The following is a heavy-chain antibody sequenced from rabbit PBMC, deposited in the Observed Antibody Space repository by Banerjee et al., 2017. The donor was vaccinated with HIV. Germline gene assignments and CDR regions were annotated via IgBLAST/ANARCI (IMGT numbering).Heavy chain of an antibody. V-gene: IGHV1S47*01. D-gene: IGHD2-1*01. Sequence: QEQLVESGGGLVQPGGSLKLSCKASGFDFSSYGVSWVRQAPGKGLEWIGYIDPVFGSTYYASWVNGRCPISSHNAQNTLYLQLNSLTAADTATYFCARGYNYDDSGNWDGFDPWGQGTLVTVS. J-gene: IGHJ2*01. CDR3: ARGYNYDDSGNWDGFDP. CDR1: GFDFSSYG. CDR2: IDPVFGST.